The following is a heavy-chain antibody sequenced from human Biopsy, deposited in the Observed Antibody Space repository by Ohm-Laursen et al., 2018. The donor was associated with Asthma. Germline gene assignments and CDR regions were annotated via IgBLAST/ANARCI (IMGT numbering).Heavy chain of an antibody. Sequence: SVKVSCKTSGYTFNSAGITWARQAPGQGLEWMGWISVYNGNTKVAQKLQDRVTMITDTSTSTAYMELRSLRSDDTAVYFCARAVDYSHYYGIDVWGQGTTVTVS. V-gene: IGHV1-18*01. CDR3: ARAVDYSHYYGIDV. CDR2: ISVYNGNT. D-gene: IGHD3-10*01. J-gene: IGHJ6*02. CDR1: GYTFNSAG.